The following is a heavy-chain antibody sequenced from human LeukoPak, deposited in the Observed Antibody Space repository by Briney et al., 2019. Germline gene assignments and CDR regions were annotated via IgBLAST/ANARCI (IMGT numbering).Heavy chain of an antibody. CDR2: IYYSGNT. Sequence: PSETLSLTCTVSGGSISNYYWSWIRQPPGKGLEWIGYIYYSGNTNYNPSLKSRVTLSVDTSKNRFSLKLGSVTAADTAVYYCASGYSSGWFYFDYWGQGTLVTVSS. V-gene: IGHV4-59*01. D-gene: IGHD6-19*01. J-gene: IGHJ4*02. CDR3: ASGYSSGWFYFDY. CDR1: GGSISNYY.